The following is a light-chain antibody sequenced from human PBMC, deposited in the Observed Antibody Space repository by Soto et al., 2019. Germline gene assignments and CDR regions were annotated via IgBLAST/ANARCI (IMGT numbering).Light chain of an antibody. CDR1: QSLLQTNGYNY. J-gene: IGKJ5*01. CDR2: LGS. Sequence: IVRTQSPLSLPVTPGEAASICCRSSQSLLQTNGYNYLDWYLQRPGHSPQLLIYLGSNRASGVPDRFSASGSGTDFTLKISRMEAGNVGVYYCMQALQTPVTFGQGTRLEIK. CDR3: MQALQTPVT. V-gene: IGKV2-28*01.